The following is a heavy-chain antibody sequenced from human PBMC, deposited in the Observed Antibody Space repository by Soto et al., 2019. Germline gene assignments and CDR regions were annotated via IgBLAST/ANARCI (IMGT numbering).Heavy chain of an antibody. CDR3: ARGGSGWYFDY. Sequence: GSLRLSCAASGFTFSSYEVNWVRQAPGKGLEWVSYISSSSPTIYYADSVEGRFTISRDNAKNSLYLQMNSLRAEDTAVYYCARGGSGWYFDYWGQGTLVTVSS. CDR1: GFTFSSYE. CDR2: ISSSSPTI. J-gene: IGHJ4*02. D-gene: IGHD6-19*01. V-gene: IGHV3-48*03.